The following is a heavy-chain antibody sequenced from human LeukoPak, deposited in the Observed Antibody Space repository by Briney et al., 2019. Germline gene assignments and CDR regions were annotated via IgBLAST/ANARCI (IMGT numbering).Heavy chain of an antibody. D-gene: IGHD2-2*01. Sequence: GGSLRLSCVASGFTFSTYALSWVRQAPGKGLEWVSAISSSGGSPYYADSVNGRFTISRDNSKNTLYLQMNSLRAEDTALYYCAKDQALSLSSSRALDYWGQGTLVTVSS. V-gene: IGHV3-23*01. CDR2: ISSSGGSP. CDR1: GFTFSTYA. CDR3: AKDQALSLSSSRALDY. J-gene: IGHJ4*02.